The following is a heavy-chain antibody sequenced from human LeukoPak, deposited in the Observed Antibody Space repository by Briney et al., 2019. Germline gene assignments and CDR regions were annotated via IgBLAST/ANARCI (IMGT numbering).Heavy chain of an antibody. V-gene: IGHV4-39*07. J-gene: IGHJ4*02. CDR2: IYYSGGT. Sequence: SETLSLTCTVSGGSISNGSYYWGWIRQPPGNGLEYIGIIYYSGGTYYNPSLKTRVTLLVDTSKNQFSLRLNSVTAADTAVYYCARDRRGGIAAAGIRDWGQGTLVTVSS. CDR1: GGSISNGSYY. CDR3: ARDRRGGIAAAGIRD. D-gene: IGHD6-13*01.